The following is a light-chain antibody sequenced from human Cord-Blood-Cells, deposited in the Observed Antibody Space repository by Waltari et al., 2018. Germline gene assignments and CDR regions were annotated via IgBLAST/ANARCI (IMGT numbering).Light chain of an antibody. CDR2: RNN. J-gene: IGLJ1*01. CDR1: SSNIGSNY. V-gene: IGLV1-47*01. Sequence: QSVLTQPPSASGTPGQRVTISCSGSSSNIGSNYVYWYQQLPGTAPKLLIYRNNQRPSGVPDRFSASKSVTSASLAISGLRSEEDADYYCAAWDDSLSGYVFGTGTKVTVL. CDR3: AAWDDSLSGYV.